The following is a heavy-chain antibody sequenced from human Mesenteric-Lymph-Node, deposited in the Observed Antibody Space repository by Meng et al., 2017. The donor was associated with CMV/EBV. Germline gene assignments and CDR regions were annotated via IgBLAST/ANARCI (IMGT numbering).Heavy chain of an antibody. V-gene: IGHV3-19*01. D-gene: IGHD1-20*01. J-gene: IGHJ6*02. CDR2: VSWNGSRT. CDR1: GFTFSNRD. Sequence: GESLKISCAASGFTFSNRDMNWVRQAPGKGLEWVSGVSWNGSRTHYADSVKGRFIISRDNSRNFLYQQMNSLRPEDMAVYYCARTRYNWNYYDYYGMDVWGQGTTVTVSS. CDR3: ARTRYNWNYYDYYGMDV.